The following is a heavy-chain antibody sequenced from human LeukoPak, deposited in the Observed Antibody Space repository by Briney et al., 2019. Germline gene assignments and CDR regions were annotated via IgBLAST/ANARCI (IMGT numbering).Heavy chain of an antibody. CDR2: ISSSSSTI. D-gene: IGHD6-19*01. Sequence: GGSLRLSCAASGFTFSSYSMNWVRQAPGKGLEWVSYISSSSSTIYYADSVKGRFTISRDNVKNSLYLQMNSLRAEDTAVYYCARVGDSSGWQYYLDYWGQGTLVTVSS. V-gene: IGHV3-48*01. CDR1: GFTFSSYS. CDR3: ARVGDSSGWQYYLDY. J-gene: IGHJ4*02.